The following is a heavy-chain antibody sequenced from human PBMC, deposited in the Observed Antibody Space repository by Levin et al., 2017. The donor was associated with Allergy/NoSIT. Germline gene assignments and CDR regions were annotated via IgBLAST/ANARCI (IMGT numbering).Heavy chain of an antibody. D-gene: IGHD6-13*01. Sequence: GGSLRLSCAASGFTFSSYAMSWVRQAPGKGLEWVSAISGSGGSTYYADSVKGRFTISRDNSKNTLYLQMNSLRAEDTAVYYCAKAMSYSSSWYDDYWGQGTLVTVSS. CDR1: GFTFSSYA. J-gene: IGHJ4*02. V-gene: IGHV3-23*01. CDR2: ISGSGGST. CDR3: AKAMSYSSSWYDDY.